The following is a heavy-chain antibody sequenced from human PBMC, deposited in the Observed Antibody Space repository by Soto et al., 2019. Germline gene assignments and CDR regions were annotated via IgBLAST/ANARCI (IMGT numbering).Heavy chain of an antibody. CDR2: TYYRSKWYI. CDR1: GYSVSSNSAA. J-gene: IGHJ6*03. Sequence: QVQLQQSGPGLVKPSQTLSLTCDISGYSVSSNSAAWYWIRQTASRGLERLGRTYYRSKWYINYAVSVKSRITVNPDTSKNQFSLQLNSVTPEDTAVYYCARGSWDDVTGHYYMDVWGKGTTVTVSS. D-gene: IGHD1-1*01. V-gene: IGHV6-1*01. CDR3: ARGSWDDVTGHYYMDV.